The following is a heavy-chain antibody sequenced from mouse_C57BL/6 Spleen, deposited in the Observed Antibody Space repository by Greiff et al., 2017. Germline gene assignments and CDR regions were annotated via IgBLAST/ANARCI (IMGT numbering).Heavy chain of an antibody. CDR1: GYTFTSYW. CDR2: IHPNSGST. CDR3: ASGYYERYFDY. J-gene: IGHJ2*01. Sequence: QVHVKQPGAELVKPGASVKLSCKASGYTFTSYWMHWVKQRPGQGLEWIGMIHPNSGSTNYNEKFKSKATLTVDKSSSTAYMQLSSLTSEDSAVYYCASGYYERYFDYWGQGTTLTVSS. V-gene: IGHV1-64*01. D-gene: IGHD2-3*01.